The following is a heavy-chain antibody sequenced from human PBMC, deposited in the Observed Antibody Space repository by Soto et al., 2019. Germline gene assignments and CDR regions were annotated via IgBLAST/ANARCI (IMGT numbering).Heavy chain of an antibody. CDR3: AKCPGVAAAGPPFDP. CDR1: GFTSSSYG. D-gene: IGHD6-13*01. J-gene: IGHJ5*02. Sequence: PGGSLRLSCAASGFTSSSYGIHWVRQAPGKGLEWVAVISYDGSNKYYADSVKGRFTISRDNSKNTLYLQMNSLRAEDTAVYYCAKCPGVAAAGPPFDPWGQGTLVTVSS. CDR2: ISYDGSNK. V-gene: IGHV3-30*18.